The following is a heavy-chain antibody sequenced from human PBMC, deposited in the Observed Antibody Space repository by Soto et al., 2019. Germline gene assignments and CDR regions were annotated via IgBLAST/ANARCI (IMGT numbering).Heavy chain of an antibody. D-gene: IGHD3-10*01. Sequence: GGSLRLSCAASGFTFSSYWMSWVRQAPGKGLEWVANIKQDGSEKYCVDSVKGRFTISRDNAKNTLYLQMNSLRAEDTAVYYCASTYYYGSGSPHSYYYYYYMDVWGKGTTVTVSS. CDR2: IKQDGSEK. V-gene: IGHV3-7*01. CDR1: GFTFSSYW. CDR3: ASTYYYGSGSPHSYYYYYYMDV. J-gene: IGHJ6*03.